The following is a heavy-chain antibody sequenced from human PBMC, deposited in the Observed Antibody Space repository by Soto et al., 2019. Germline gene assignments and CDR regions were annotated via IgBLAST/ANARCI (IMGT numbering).Heavy chain of an antibody. Sequence: ASVKVSCKASGYTFTSYGISWVRQAPGKGLEWMGWISAYNGNINYAQKLQGRVTMTTDTSTSTAYMELRSLRSDDTAVYYCARDWVITFPMDVWGQGTTVTVSS. V-gene: IGHV1-18*01. CDR2: ISAYNGNI. D-gene: IGHD3-16*01. CDR3: ARDWVITFPMDV. CDR1: GYTFTSYG. J-gene: IGHJ6*02.